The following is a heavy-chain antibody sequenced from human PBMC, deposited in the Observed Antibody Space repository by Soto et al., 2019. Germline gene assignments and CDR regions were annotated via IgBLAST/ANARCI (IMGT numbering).Heavy chain of an antibody. CDR3: ARDRGIMATIGGYYGMDV. CDR1: GGTFSSYA. J-gene: IGHJ6*02. Sequence: SVKVSCKASGGTFSSYAISWVRQAPGQGLEWRGGIIPIFGTANYAQKFQGRVTITADESASTAYMELSSLRSEDTAVYYCARDRGIMATIGGYYGMDVWGQGTTVTVSS. D-gene: IGHD5-12*01. CDR2: IIPIFGTA. V-gene: IGHV1-69*13.